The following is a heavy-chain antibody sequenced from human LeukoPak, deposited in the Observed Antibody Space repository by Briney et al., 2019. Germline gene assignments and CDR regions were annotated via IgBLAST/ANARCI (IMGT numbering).Heavy chain of an antibody. D-gene: IGHD3-22*01. CDR2: IKQDGSEK. V-gene: IGHV3-7*01. Sequence: GGSLRLSGAASGFTLSSYWMSWVRQAPGKGLEWVVNIKQDGSEKYYVDSVKGRFTISRDNAKNSLYLQMNSLRAEDTAVYYCARSRGHYYDSSGYYCYFDYWGQGTLVTVSS. CDR1: GFTLSSYW. CDR3: ARSRGHYYDSSGYYCYFDY. J-gene: IGHJ4*02.